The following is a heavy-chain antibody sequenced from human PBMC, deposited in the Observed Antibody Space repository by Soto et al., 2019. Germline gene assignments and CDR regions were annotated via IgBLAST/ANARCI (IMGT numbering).Heavy chain of an antibody. CDR2: IIPIFGTA. J-gene: IGHJ5*02. CDR3: ARRGTTVFPQDWFDP. V-gene: IGHV1-69*05. CDR1: GGTFSSYA. Sequence: SVKVSCKASGGTFSSYAISWVRQAPGQGLEWMGGIIPIFGTANYAQKFQGRVTITRDTSASTAYMYLSSLRSEDTAVYYCARRGTTVFPQDWFDPWGPGTLVTVSS. D-gene: IGHD4-17*01.